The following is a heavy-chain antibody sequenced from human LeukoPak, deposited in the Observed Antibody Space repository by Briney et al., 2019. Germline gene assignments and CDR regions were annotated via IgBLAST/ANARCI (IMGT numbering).Heavy chain of an antibody. CDR2: IYYTGST. V-gene: IGHV4-59*12. CDR1: GGSFSGYY. D-gene: IGHD3-10*01. J-gene: IGHJ3*02. Sequence: SETLSLTCAVYGGSFSGYYWSWIRQPPGKGLECIGYIYYTGSTNYNPSLKSRVTISLDTSKNQFSLKLSSVTAADTAVYYCARIYRGAYDIWGQGTMVTVSS. CDR3: ARIYRGAYDI.